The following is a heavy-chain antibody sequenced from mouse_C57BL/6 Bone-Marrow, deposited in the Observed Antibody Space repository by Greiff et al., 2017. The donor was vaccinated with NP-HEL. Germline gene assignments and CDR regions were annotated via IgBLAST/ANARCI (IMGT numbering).Heavy chain of an antibody. CDR1: GFNIKDDY. V-gene: IGHV14-4*01. J-gene: IGHJ2*01. Sequence: VQLQQSGAELVRPGASVKLSCTASGFNIKDDYMHWVKQRPEQGLEWIGWIDPENGDTEYASKFQGQATITADTSSNTAYLQLSSLTSEDTAVYYCTTWKEYFDYWGQGTTLTVSS. CDR2: IDPENGDT. CDR3: TTWKEYFDY.